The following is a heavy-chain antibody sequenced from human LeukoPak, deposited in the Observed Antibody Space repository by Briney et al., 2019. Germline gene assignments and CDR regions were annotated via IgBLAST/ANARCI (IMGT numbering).Heavy chain of an antibody. J-gene: IGHJ4*02. CDR2: IFSGGST. Sequence: GGSLRLSCVASGFTVSSNYMSWVRQAPGKGLEWVSAIFSGGSTFYADSVTGRFTISRDNSKNTVYLEMNSLRAEDTAVYYCARGQYSGSCFDNWGQGSLVTVSS. CDR3: ARGQYSGSCFDN. D-gene: IGHD1-26*01. CDR1: GFTVSSNY. V-gene: IGHV3-53*01.